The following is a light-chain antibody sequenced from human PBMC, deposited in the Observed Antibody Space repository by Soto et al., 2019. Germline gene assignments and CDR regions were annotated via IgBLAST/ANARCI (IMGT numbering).Light chain of an antibody. CDR1: QSISDN. CDR3: QQYKSWPPLT. V-gene: IGKV3-15*01. J-gene: IGKJ4*01. Sequence: DIVMIQSPAILSVSLGERATLSCLASQSISDNLAWYQQRSGQAPRLPIYGASTRATGVPARFSGSGSGTEFTLTISSLQSDDFAIYYCQQYKSWPPLTFGGGTKVE. CDR2: GAS.